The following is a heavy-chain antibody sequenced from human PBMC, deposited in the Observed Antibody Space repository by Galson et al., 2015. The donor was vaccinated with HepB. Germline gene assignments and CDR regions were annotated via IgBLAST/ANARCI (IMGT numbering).Heavy chain of an antibody. CDR3: ASLGSGDGDNGGGDY. V-gene: IGHV3-74*01. Sequence: SLRLSCAASGFTFSPYRMNWVRQAPGKGLVWVSHINNDGSSTTYADSVKGRFTISRDNAKNTLYLQMNSLRVEDTAVYYCASLGSGDGDNGGGDYWGQGTLVTVSS. J-gene: IGHJ4*02. CDR1: GFTFSPYR. CDR2: INNDGSST. D-gene: IGHD5-24*01.